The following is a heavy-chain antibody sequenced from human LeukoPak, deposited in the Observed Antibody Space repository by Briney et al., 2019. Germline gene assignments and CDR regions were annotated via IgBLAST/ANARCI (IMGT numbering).Heavy chain of an antibody. Sequence: SETLSLTCTVSGGSISSSSYYWGWIRQPPGKGLEWIGNIYYSGSTYYNPSLKSRVTISVDTSKNQFSLKLNSVTAADTAVYYCARDLMVRGVPYYFDYWGQGTLVTVSS. J-gene: IGHJ4*02. CDR1: GGSISSSSYY. D-gene: IGHD3-10*01. CDR3: ARDLMVRGVPYYFDY. V-gene: IGHV4-39*07. CDR2: IYYSGST.